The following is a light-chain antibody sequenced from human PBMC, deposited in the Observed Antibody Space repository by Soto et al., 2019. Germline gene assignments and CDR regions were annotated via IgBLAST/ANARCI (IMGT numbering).Light chain of an antibody. Sequence: DIQMTQSPSTLSASVGDRVTITCRASQSISSWLAWYQQKPGKAPKLLIYKASSLESGVPSRFSGSGSGTEFTLTISSLQPDDFATYYCQQYWTFGQGTKVELK. V-gene: IGKV1-5*03. CDR3: QQYWT. CDR2: KAS. J-gene: IGKJ1*01. CDR1: QSISSW.